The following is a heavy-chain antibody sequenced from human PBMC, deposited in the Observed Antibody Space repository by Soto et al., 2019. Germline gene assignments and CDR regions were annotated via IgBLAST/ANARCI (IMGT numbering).Heavy chain of an antibody. CDR3: SHCRGGVASF. CDR2: VYWDDSK. J-gene: IGHJ4*02. V-gene: IGHV2-5*02. Sequence: QITLNESGPTLVKPTQTLTLTCTFSGFSLSTRDVGVGWIRQPPGEALEWLGVVYWDDSKTYSPSLESRLTITKDTSKNQVVLRMTNRDPVDTATYYCSHCRGGVASFWGQGTLVTVSS. D-gene: IGHD2-2*01. CDR1: GFSLSTRDVG.